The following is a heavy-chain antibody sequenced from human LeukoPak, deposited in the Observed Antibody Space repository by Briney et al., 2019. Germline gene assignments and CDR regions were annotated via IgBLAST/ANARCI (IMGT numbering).Heavy chain of an antibody. CDR3: ARDLLGFGELPMIPSWSDP. Sequence: ASVKVSCKASGYTFTSYYMHWVRQAPGQGLEWMGIINPSGGSTSYAQKFQGRVTMTRDTSTSTVYMELSSLRSEDTAVYYCARDLLGFGELPMIPSWSDPWGQGTLVTVSS. D-gene: IGHD3-10*01. V-gene: IGHV1-46*01. CDR1: GYTFTSYY. CDR2: INPSGGST. J-gene: IGHJ5*02.